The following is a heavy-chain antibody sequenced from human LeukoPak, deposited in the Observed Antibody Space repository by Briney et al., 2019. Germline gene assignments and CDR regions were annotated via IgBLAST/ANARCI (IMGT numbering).Heavy chain of an antibody. V-gene: IGHV1-69*06. J-gene: IGHJ4*02. D-gene: IGHD5-12*01. CDR1: GGTFNSYA. CDR2: IIPIFGTT. CDR3: TRAIGWLRPYYFDY. Sequence: ASVKVSCKASGGTFNSYAISWVRQAPGQGLEWMGGIIPIFGTTNYARKFRGRVTLTADKSTRTAYMELSSLRSEDTAVYYCTRAIGWLRPYYFDYWGQGTLVTVSS.